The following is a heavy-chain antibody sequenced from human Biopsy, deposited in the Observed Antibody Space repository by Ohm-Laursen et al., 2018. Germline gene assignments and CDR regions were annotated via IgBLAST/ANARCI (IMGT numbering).Heavy chain of an antibody. D-gene: IGHD3-9*01. V-gene: IGHV1-2*02. J-gene: IGHJ6*02. CDR3: ARVPAYPSIDGYYGLDL. CDR1: GYSFTSYY. CDR2: VNPNSGNA. Sequence: ASVKVSCKASGYSFTSYYMHWVRQAPGHGLEWMGWVNPNSGNANYAQSFQGRLTVTRDTSISTAYMELTSLTFDDTAIYYCARVPAYPSIDGYYGLDLWGQGTTVIVSS.